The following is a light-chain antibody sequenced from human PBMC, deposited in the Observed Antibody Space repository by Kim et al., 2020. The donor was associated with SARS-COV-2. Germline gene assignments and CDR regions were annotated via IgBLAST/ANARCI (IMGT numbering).Light chain of an antibody. V-gene: IGKV3-20*01. Sequence: EIVLTQSPGPLSVSPGERVTLSCRASQPISHNYLAWYQQKPGQAPRLLIYGVSYRAISVPDRFSASGSGTDFTLTISRLGPEDFAVFYCHHYGSSPFSFGQGTRLEIK. J-gene: IGKJ5*01. CDR3: HHYGSSPFS. CDR1: QPISHNY. CDR2: GVS.